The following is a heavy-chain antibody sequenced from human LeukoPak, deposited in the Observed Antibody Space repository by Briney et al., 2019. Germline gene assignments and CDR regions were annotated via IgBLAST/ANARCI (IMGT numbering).Heavy chain of an antibody. Sequence: ASVKVSCKVSGYTLTELSMHWVRQAPGKGLEWMGGFDPEDGETIHAQKFQGRVTMTEDTSTDTAYMELSSLRSEDTAVYYCAISSGYNYYYMDVWGKGTTVTISS. J-gene: IGHJ6*03. CDR1: GYTLTELS. D-gene: IGHD3-22*01. CDR2: FDPEDGET. V-gene: IGHV1-24*01. CDR3: AISSGYNYYYMDV.